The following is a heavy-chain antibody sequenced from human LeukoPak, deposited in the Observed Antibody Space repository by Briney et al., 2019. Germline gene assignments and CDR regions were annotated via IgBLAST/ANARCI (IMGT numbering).Heavy chain of an antibody. Sequence: GGSLRLSCAASGFTFSSYEMNWVRQAPGKELEWVSYISSSGSTIYHADSVKGRFSISRDNAKNSLYLQMNSLRAEDTAVYYCAREQRAYFDYWGQGTLVTVSS. J-gene: IGHJ4*02. CDR1: GFTFSSYE. V-gene: IGHV3-48*03. CDR2: ISSSGSTI. CDR3: AREQRAYFDY.